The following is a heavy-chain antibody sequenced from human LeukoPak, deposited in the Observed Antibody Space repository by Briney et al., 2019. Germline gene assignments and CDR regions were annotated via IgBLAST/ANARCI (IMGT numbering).Heavy chain of an antibody. CDR3: ARSDCSSTSCHHDY. Sequence: GESLKISCKDSGYSLTNYWIGWVRQMPGKGLEWMGIIHSGDSNAKYSPSFQGQVTISADKSISTAYLQWSSLKASDTAMYYCARSDCSSTSCHHDYWGQGTLVTVSS. CDR1: GYSLTNYW. CDR2: IHSGDSNA. V-gene: IGHV5-51*01. D-gene: IGHD2-2*01. J-gene: IGHJ4*02.